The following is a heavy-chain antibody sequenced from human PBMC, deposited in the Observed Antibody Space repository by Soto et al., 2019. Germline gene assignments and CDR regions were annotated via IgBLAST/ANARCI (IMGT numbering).Heavy chain of an antibody. D-gene: IGHD6-25*01. V-gene: IGHV4-31*03. CDR3: ARGRRKRTAFDI. CDR1: GGSISSGGYY. J-gene: IGHJ3*02. CDR2: IYYSGST. Sequence: SETLSLTCTVSGGSISSGGYYWSWIRQHPGKSMEWIGYIYYSGSTYYNPSLKSRVTISVDTSKNQFSLKLSSVTAAYTAVYYCARGRRKRTAFDIWGQGTMVTVSS.